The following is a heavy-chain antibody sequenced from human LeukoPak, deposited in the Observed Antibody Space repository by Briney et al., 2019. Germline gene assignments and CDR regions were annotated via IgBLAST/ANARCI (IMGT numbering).Heavy chain of an antibody. CDR1: GFTFSNNA. CDR2: ITGTTATGDPP. V-gene: IGHV3-23*01. J-gene: IGHJ4*02. Sequence: PGGALRLSCAAPGFTFSNNAMTSVRQAPGKGPECVSAITGTTATGDPPYYADSVRARFTTPRDNSRNSLYRQLTALKPKDKAIYYCAKAFGTNGYFQLPIDLWGQGTLFTASS. D-gene: IGHD2-8*01. CDR3: AKAFGTNGYFQLPIDL.